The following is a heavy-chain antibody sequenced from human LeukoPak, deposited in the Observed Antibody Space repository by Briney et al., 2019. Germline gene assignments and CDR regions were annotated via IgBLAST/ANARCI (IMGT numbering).Heavy chain of an antibody. CDR2: INPSGGST. Sequence: ASVKVSCKASGYTFTSYYMHWVRQAPGQGLEWMGIINPSGGSTSYAQKFQGRVTMTRDTSTSTVYMELSSLRSEDTAVYYCAREGGKRITIFGVGLLFPDWGQGTLVTVSS. CDR1: GYTFTSYY. CDR3: AREGGKRITIFGVGLLFPD. V-gene: IGHV1-46*01. D-gene: IGHD3-3*01. J-gene: IGHJ4*02.